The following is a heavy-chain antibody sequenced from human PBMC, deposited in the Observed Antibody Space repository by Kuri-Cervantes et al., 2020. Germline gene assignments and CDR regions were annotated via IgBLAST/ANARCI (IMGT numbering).Heavy chain of an antibody. CDR2: INAGNGNT. J-gene: IGHJ4*02. CDR1: GYTFTSYA. Sequence: ASVKVSCKASGYTFTSYAMHWVRQAPGQRLEWMGWINAGNGNTKYSQKFQGRVTITRDTSASTAYMELSSLRSEDTAVYYCARDVYDSSGYRRGFDYWGQGTLVTVSS. V-gene: IGHV1-3*01. CDR3: ARDVYDSSGYRRGFDY. D-gene: IGHD3-22*01.